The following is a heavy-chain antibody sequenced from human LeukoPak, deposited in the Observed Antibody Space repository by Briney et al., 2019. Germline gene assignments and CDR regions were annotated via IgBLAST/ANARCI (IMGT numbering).Heavy chain of an antibody. J-gene: IGHJ3*02. D-gene: IGHD3-16*02. CDR3: TTSLGTLGAFDI. V-gene: IGHV3-15*01. Sequence: PGGSLRLSCAASGFTFSNAWMSWVRQAPGKGLEWVGRIKSKTDGGTTDYVAPVKGRFTISRDDSKNTLYLQMNSLKTEDTAVYYCTTSLGTLGAFDIWGQGTMVTISS. CDR1: GFTFSNAW. CDR2: IKSKTDGGTT.